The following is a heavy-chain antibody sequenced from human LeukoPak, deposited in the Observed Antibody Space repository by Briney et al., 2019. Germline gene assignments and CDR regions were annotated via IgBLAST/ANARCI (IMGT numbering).Heavy chain of an antibody. V-gene: IGHV1-18*01. J-gene: IGHJ3*02. CDR3: ARDQGDGYNWGTFDI. CDR1: GYTFSSYG. CDR2: ISGYNGNT. Sequence: ASVKVSSKASGYTFSSYGISWVRQAPGQGLEWMGWISGYNGNTNYAQSLLGRVTMTTDTSTSTAYMELRSLRSDDTAMYYCARDQGDGYNWGTFDIWGQGTMVTVSS. D-gene: IGHD5-24*01.